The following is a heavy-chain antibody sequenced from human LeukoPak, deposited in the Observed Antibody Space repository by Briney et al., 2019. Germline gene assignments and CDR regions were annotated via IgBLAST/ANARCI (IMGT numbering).Heavy chain of an antibody. D-gene: IGHD6-19*01. CDR1: GFTFSNAY. CDR3: AKSSTQWLAYVDY. V-gene: IGHV3-23*01. CDR2: ISGSGGST. Sequence: GGSLRLTCAASGFTFSNAYMNWVRQAPGKGLEWVSAISGSGGSTYYADSVKGRFTISRDNSKNTLYLQMNSLRAEDTAVYYCAKSSTQWLAYVDYWGQGTLVTVSS. J-gene: IGHJ4*02.